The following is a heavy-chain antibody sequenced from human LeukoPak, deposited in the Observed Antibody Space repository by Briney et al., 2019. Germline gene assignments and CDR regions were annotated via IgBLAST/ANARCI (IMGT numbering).Heavy chain of an antibody. CDR2: IYYSGST. D-gene: IGHD5-24*01. J-gene: IGHJ4*02. CDR3: ARDTGDGYRGGFDY. CDR1: GGSISSYY. Sequence: PSETLSLTCTVSGGSISSYYWSWIRQPPGKGLEWIGYIYYSGSTNHNPSLKSRVTISVDTSENQFSLKLSSVTAADTAVYYCARDTGDGYRGGFDYWGQGTLVTVSS. V-gene: IGHV4-59*01.